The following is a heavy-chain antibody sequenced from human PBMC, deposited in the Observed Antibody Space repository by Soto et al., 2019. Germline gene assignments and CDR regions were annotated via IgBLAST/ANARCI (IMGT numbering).Heavy chain of an antibody. Sequence: TSETLSLTCTVSGGSIGSSFYYWGWIRQPPGMGLEWIGTIYYSGSTNYNPALQSRVTISIDTSKNQFSLKLSSVTAADTAVYYCARTPGYWGQGTLVTVSS. J-gene: IGHJ4*02. CDR1: GGSIGSSFYY. V-gene: IGHV4-39*07. CDR3: ARTPGY. CDR2: IYYSGST.